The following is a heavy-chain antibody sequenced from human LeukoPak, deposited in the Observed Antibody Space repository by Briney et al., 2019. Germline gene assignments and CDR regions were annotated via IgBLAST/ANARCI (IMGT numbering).Heavy chain of an antibody. CDR1: GFTFNYYA. J-gene: IGHJ3*02. Sequence: GGSLRLSCAASGFTFNYYAMSWVRQGPGKGLEWVSGISGGGGTTHYADSVKGRFTISRDNSKTTVYLQMNSLRAEDTAVYYCAKRDIGYSDTFDIWGQGTMVTVSS. CDR2: ISGGGGTT. D-gene: IGHD2-15*01. V-gene: IGHV3-23*01. CDR3: AKRDIGYSDTFDI.